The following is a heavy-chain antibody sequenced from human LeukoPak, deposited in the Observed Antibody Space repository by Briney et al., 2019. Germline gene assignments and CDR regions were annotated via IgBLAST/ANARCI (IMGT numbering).Heavy chain of an antibody. J-gene: IGHJ4*02. CDR2: MNPNSGNT. CDR1: GYTFTSYD. V-gene: IGHV1-8*01. Sequence: ASVKVSCKASGYTFTSYDINWVRQATGQGLKWMGWMNPNSGNTGYAQKFQGRVTITRNTSISTAYMELSSLRSEDTAVYYCARGSKDYDFWSGYDYWGQGTLVTVSS. D-gene: IGHD3-3*01. CDR3: ARGSKDYDFWSGYDY.